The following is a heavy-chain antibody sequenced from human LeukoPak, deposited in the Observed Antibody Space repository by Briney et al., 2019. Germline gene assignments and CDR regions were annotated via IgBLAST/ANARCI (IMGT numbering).Heavy chain of an antibody. CDR3: ARGTLYYYGSGSYPWYFDY. Sequence: PSETLSLTWAVYGXSFSGYYWSWIRQPPGKGLEWIGYTYYSGSTYYNPSLKSRVTISVDTSKNQFSLKLSSVTAADTAVYYWARGTLYYYGSGSYPWYFDYWGQGTLVTISS. V-gene: IGHV4-34*09. D-gene: IGHD3-10*01. J-gene: IGHJ4*02. CDR2: TYYSGST. CDR1: GXSFSGYY.